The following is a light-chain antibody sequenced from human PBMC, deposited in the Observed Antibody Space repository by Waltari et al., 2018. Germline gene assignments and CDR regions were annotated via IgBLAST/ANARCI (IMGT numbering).Light chain of an antibody. Sequence: EIVMTQSPAPLAVSPGESAALACRASQSVSSNLAWYQQKPGQAPRRLVDGASTRATGSPARFSGSGSGTQFTLTISSTQSEDFAVYYCQQYNNWPPLTFGGGNKVESK. CDR1: QSVSSN. CDR2: GAS. J-gene: IGKJ4*01. V-gene: IGKV3-15*01. CDR3: QQYNNWPPLT.